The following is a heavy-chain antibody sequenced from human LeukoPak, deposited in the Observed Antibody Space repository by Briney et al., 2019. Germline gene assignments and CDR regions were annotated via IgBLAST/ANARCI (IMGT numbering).Heavy chain of an antibody. CDR2: IRSKAYGGTT. CDR3: TRDPTPSFSSSWYGYFDY. D-gene: IGHD6-13*01. J-gene: IGHJ4*02. V-gene: IGHV3-49*03. CDR1: GFTFGDYA. Sequence: GGSLRLSCTASGFTFGDYAMSWFRRAPGKGLEWVGFIRSKAYGGTTEYAASVKGRFTISRDDSKSIAYLQMNSLKTEDTAVYYCTRDPTPSFSSSWYGYFDYWGQGTLVTVSS.